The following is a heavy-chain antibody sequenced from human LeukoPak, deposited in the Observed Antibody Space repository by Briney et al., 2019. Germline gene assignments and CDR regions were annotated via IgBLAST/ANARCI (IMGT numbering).Heavy chain of an antibody. CDR1: DGTISGYF. D-gene: IGHD6-19*01. J-gene: IGHJ3*02. Sequence: SETLSLTCTVSDGTISGYFWSWFRQPPGKGLEWIGYIYYSGTTQYSPSLKCRVTISVDTSKNQFSLKLSSVTASDTAVYYCARHGYSSGWYGACNIWGQGTMVTVSS. V-gene: IGHV4-59*08. CDR3: ARHGYSSGWYGACNI. CDR2: IYYSGTT.